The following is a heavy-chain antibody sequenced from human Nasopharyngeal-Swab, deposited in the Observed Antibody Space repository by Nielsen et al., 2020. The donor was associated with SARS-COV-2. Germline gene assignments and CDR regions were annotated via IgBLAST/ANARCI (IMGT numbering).Heavy chain of an antibody. D-gene: IGHD3-22*01. J-gene: IGHJ4*02. CDR2: ISHDGSYK. V-gene: IGHV3-30*03. Sequence: GGSLRLSCAASGFTFSSFWMHWVRQAPGKGLEWVAVISHDGSYKDYADSVKGRFTISRDDSKSTLYLQMNSLRTEDTAVYYCARWAGDSSGYYSDYWGQGTLVTVSS. CDR1: GFTFSSFW. CDR3: ARWAGDSSGYYSDY.